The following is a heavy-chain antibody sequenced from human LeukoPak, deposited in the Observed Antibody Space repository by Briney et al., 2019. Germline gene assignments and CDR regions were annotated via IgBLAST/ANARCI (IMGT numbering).Heavy chain of an antibody. CDR2: IKQDGSEK. CDR1: GFTFSSYS. Sequence: PGGSLRLSCAASGFTFSSYSMNWVRQAPGKGLEWVANIKQDGSEKYYVDSVKGRFTISRDNAKNSLYLQMNSLRAEDTAVYYCAKIAAVRGYRRGYYFDYWGQGTLVTVSS. CDR3: AKIAAVRGYRRGYYFDY. V-gene: IGHV3-7*01. D-gene: IGHD6-25*01. J-gene: IGHJ4*02.